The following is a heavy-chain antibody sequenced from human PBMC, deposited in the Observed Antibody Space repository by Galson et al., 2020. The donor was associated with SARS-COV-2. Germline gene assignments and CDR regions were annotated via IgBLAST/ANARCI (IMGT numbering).Heavy chain of an antibody. CDR1: GYSFSNFW. CDR2: IDPSDSYT. CDR3: ARQVAMTTVTTNWCDH. Sequence: GESLKISCEGSGYSFSNFWVTWVRQMPGKGLEWMGTIDPSDSYTNYSRYFQGHVTISVDKSMNTAHIQWASLKASDTAMYYCARQVAMTTVTTNWCDHWGQGTLVAVCS. D-gene: IGHD4-17*01. V-gene: IGHV5-10-1*01. J-gene: IGHJ5*02.